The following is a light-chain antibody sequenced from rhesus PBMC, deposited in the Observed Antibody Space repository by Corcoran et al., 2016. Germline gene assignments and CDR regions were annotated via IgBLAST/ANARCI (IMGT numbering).Light chain of an antibody. V-gene: IGKV1-25*01. CDR2: DAS. J-gene: IGKJ4*01. CDR1: QGISKY. CDR3: QQHNSYPLT. Sequence: DIQMTQSPSSLSASVGDTVTITCQASQGISKYLAWYQQKQGKAPKLLIYDASTLPSGVPVRFRGSGSGTEFTRTISSLQPEDFATYYCQQHNSYPLTFGGGTKVELK.